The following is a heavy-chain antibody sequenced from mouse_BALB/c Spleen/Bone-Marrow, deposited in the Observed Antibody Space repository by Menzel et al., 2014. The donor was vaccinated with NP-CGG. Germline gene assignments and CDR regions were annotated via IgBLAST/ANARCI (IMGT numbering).Heavy chain of an antibody. J-gene: IGHJ3*01. V-gene: IGHV3-2*02. Sequence: EVKLVESGPGLVKPSPSLSLICTVTGYSITSDYVWYLIRQFPGNKLEWMGYISYSGNTRYNPSLKSRISISRDTSKNQFFRQLNSVTTEATATYYGARTHYYGSSFPNGGKGTLVPVSA. CDR3: ARTHYYGSSFPN. CDR2: ISYSGNT. CDR1: GYSITSDYV. D-gene: IGHD1-1*01.